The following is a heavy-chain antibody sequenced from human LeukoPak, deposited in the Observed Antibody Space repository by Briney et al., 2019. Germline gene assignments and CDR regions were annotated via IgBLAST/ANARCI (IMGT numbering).Heavy chain of an antibody. D-gene: IGHD1-26*01. J-gene: IGHJ6*03. V-gene: IGHV3-48*04. Sequence: GGSLRLSCAASGFIFSSYWMSWVRQAPGKGLEWVSYIGSTIYYADSVKGRFTISRDNAKNSLYLQMNSLRAEDTAVYYCARDRGIVGTTGYYYMDVWGKGTTVTVSS. CDR1: GFIFSSYW. CDR2: IGSTI. CDR3: ARDRGIVGTTGYYYMDV.